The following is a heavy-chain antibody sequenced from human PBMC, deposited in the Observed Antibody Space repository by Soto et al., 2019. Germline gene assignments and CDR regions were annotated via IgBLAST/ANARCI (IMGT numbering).Heavy chain of an antibody. CDR2: INQDGSDK. V-gene: IGHV3-7*01. CDR3: VRYERVTTVH. CDR1: GFTFSNYW. J-gene: IGHJ4*02. D-gene: IGHD4-17*01. Sequence: HPGGSLRLSCAASGFTFSNYWMNWVRQAPGKGLEWVARINQDGSDKDYMDSVKGRFTISRDNTQNSLYLQMSSLRDGDTAVYYCVRYERVTTVHWGQGTLVTVSS.